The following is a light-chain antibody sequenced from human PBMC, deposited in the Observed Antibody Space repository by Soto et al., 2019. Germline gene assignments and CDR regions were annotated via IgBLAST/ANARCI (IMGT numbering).Light chain of an antibody. CDR3: QQYDTTPQT. CDR2: GAS. CDR1: QSVSSNY. J-gene: IGKJ1*01. V-gene: IGKV3-20*01. Sequence: EVRLTQSPGTLSVSPGEIATLSCRASQSVSSNYLAWYQQKSGQAPRLLIYGASNRATGIPDRFSGSGSGRDYTLTIRRLAAEDFAVYYCQQYDTTPQTFGKGTKV.